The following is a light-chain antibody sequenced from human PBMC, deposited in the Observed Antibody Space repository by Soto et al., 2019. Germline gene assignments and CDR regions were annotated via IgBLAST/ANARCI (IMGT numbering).Light chain of an antibody. Sequence: EIVLTQSPATLSLSPGERATLSCRASQSVSSYLAWYKQKPGQAPRLLIYDASNRATGIPARFSGSGSGTDFILTISSLEPEDFAVYYCQQRSNWRLTFGGGTKVDIK. V-gene: IGKV3-11*01. CDR2: DAS. J-gene: IGKJ4*01. CDR3: QQRSNWRLT. CDR1: QSVSSY.